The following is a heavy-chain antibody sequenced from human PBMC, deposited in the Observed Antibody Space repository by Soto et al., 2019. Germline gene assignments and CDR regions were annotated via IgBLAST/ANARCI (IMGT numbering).Heavy chain of an antibody. D-gene: IGHD6-19*01. CDR1: GDSVFSSTAA. J-gene: IGHJ3*02. CDR3: ARDRSGSGWFNAFDI. V-gene: IGHV6-1*01. Sequence: PSQTLSLTCAISGDSVFSSTAAWNWVRQSPSRGLEWLGRTYYRSKWYNDYAVSVKSRITINPDTSKHQFSLQLNSVTPEDTAVYYCARDRSGSGWFNAFDIWGHGTMVTVSS. CDR2: TYYRSKWYN.